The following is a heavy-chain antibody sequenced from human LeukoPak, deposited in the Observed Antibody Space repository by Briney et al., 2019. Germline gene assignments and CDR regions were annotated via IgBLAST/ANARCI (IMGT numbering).Heavy chain of an antibody. CDR1: GVSISSSSYH. J-gene: IGHJ4*02. CDR3: SRHPVCSSWYSYY. V-gene: IGHV4-39*01. Sequence: KASETLSLTCTVSGVSISSSSYHWGWIRQPPGKGLEWIVSICYRGTYYNPSLKSRVTMSIDKAKNQLYLKLNTVTAADTAVYYCSRHPVCSSWYSYYWGQGSLLTVSS. D-gene: IGHD6-13*01. CDR2: ICYRGT.